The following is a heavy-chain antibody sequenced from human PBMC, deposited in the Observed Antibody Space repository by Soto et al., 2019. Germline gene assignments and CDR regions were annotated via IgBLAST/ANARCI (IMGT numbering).Heavy chain of an antibody. J-gene: IGHJ6*02. Sequence: ASVKVSCKASGYTFTSYAMHWVRQAPGQRLEWMGWINAGNGNTKYSQKFQGRVTITRDTSASTAYMELSSLRSEDTAVYYCARDRRYCSSTSCYNYYYGMDVWGQGTTVTVSS. V-gene: IGHV1-3*01. CDR2: INAGNGNT. D-gene: IGHD2-2*01. CDR1: GYTFTSYA. CDR3: ARDRRYCSSTSCYNYYYGMDV.